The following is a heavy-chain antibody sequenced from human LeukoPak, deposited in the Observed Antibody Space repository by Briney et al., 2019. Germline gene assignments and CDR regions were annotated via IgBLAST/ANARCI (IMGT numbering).Heavy chain of an antibody. V-gene: IGHV4-39*01. D-gene: IGHD1-26*01. CDR2: ILYTGTT. J-gene: IGHJ4*02. CDR3: ARRIVGAIDGFDY. Sequence: PSETLSLTCTVSGGSISSRSSYWTWIRQPPGQGLEWIATILYTGTTYYNPSLNSRVTISVDTSKNQFSLKLSSVTAADTAVYYCARRIVGAIDGFDYWGQGTLVTVSS. CDR1: GGSISSRSSY.